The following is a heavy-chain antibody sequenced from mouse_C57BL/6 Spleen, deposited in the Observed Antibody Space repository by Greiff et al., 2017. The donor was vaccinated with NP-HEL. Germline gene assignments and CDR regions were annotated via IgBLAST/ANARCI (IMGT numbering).Heavy chain of an antibody. D-gene: IGHD4-1*01. CDR2: ISYDGSN. J-gene: IGHJ3*01. CDR3: AREEDNWAWFAY. CDR1: GYSTTSGYY. Sequence: ESGLGLVKPSQSLFPICSATGYSTTSGYYWNWIRQFPGNKLEWMGYISYDGSNNYNPSLKNRISITRDTSKNQYFLKLNSVTTEDTATYYCAREEDNWAWFAYWGQGTLVTVSA. V-gene: IGHV3-6*01.